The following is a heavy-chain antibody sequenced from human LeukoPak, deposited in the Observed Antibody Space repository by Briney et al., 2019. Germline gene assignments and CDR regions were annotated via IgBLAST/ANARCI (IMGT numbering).Heavy chain of an antibody. CDR3: AKGPTRGY. D-gene: IGHD1-26*01. V-gene: IGHV3-23*01. CDR2: ISGSGSSDT. CDR1: GFTLSSSA. J-gene: IGHJ4*02. Sequence: GGSLRLSCAASGFTLSSSAMNWVRQAPGKGLEWVSVISGSGSSDTYYADSVRGRFTISRDNSKNTLYLQMNSLRAEDTAIYYCAKGPTRGYWGQGTLVTISS.